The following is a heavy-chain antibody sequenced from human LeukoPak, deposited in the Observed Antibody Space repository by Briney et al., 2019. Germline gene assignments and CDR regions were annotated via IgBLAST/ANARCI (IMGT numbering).Heavy chain of an antibody. J-gene: IGHJ4*02. V-gene: IGHV4-34*01. CDR1: GGSFSGYY. D-gene: IGHD6-13*01. CDR2: INHSGST. Sequence: SETLSLTCTVYGGSFSGYYWSWIRQPPGKGLEWIGEINHSGSTKYNPSLKSRVTTSVDTSKNQFSLKLSSVTAADTAVYYCARYTTSWYYFDYWGQGTLVTVSS. CDR3: ARYTTSWYYFDY.